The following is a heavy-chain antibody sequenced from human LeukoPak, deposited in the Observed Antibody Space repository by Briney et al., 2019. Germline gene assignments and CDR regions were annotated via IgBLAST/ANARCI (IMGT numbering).Heavy chain of an antibody. V-gene: IGHV3-30*02. CDR2: IRYDGSNK. CDR1: GFTFSSYG. Sequence: GGSLRLSCAASGFTFSSYGMHWVRQAPGKGLEWVAFIRYDGSNKYYADSVKGRFTISRDSSKNTLYLQMNSLRAEDTAVYYCAKVPIFCGGDCYTFDYWGQGTLVTVSS. J-gene: IGHJ4*02. D-gene: IGHD2-21*02. CDR3: AKVPIFCGGDCYTFDY.